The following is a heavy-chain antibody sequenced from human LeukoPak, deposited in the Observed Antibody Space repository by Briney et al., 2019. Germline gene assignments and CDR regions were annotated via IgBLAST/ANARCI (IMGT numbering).Heavy chain of an antibody. CDR1: GFSFTTYW. CDR2: IKQDGSEK. Sequence: GGSLRLSCAASGFSFTTYWMSWVRQAPGKGLEWVANIKQDGSEKYYVDSVKGRFTISRDNAKNSLHLQMNSLRVEDTALYYCARDMGDTVILTDYYYYMDVWGKGTTVTISS. D-gene: IGHD5-18*01. CDR3: ARDMGDTVILTDYYYYMDV. J-gene: IGHJ6*03. V-gene: IGHV3-7*01.